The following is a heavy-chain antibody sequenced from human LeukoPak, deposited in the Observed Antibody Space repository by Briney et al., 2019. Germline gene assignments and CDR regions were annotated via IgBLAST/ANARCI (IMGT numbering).Heavy chain of an antibody. D-gene: IGHD4-11*01. V-gene: IGHV5-51*01. Sequence: GESRKISCKGSGYSFTNYWIGWVRQMPGKGLEWMGIIYPGDSDTRYSPSFQGRVTISADKSISTAYLQWSSLKASDTAMYYCARSTATTVTTVNYYYYGMDVWGQGTTVTVSS. J-gene: IGHJ6*02. CDR2: IYPGDSDT. CDR1: GYSFTNYW. CDR3: ARSTATTVTTVNYYYYGMDV.